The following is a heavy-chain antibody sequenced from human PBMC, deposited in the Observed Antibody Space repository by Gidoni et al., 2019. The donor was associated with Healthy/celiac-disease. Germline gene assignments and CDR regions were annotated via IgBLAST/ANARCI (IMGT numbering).Heavy chain of an antibody. CDR1: GFTFGDYA. CDR3: TRVITMVRGVRGYFDY. J-gene: IGHJ4*02. V-gene: IGHV3-49*03. D-gene: IGHD3-10*01. CDR2: IRSKADGGTT. Sequence: EVQLVESGGGLVQPGRSLRLSCTASGFTFGDYAMSWFRQAPGKGLEWVGFIRSKADGGTTEYAASVKGRFTISRDDSKSIAYLQMNSLKTEDTAVYYCTRVITMVRGVRGYFDYWGQGTLVTVSS.